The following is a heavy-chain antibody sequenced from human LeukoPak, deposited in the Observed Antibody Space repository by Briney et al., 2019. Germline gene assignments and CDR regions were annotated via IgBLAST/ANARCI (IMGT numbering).Heavy chain of an antibody. CDR3: ARPTTVVTPDDY. CDR1: GYTFTCYD. V-gene: IGHV1-2*02. CDR2: INPNSGGT. D-gene: IGHD4-23*01. J-gene: IGHJ4*02. Sequence: ASVKVSCKASGYTFTCYDMRWVRQAPGQGLEWMGWINPNSGGTNYAQKFQGRVTMTRDTSISTAYMELSRLRSDDTAVYYCARPTTVVTPDDYWGQGTLVTVSS.